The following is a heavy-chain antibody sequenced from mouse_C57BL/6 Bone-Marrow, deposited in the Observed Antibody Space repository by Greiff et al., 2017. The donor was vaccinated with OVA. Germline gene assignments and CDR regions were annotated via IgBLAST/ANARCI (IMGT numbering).Heavy chain of an antibody. CDR3: TGGYGSSPRWYFDV. J-gene: IGHJ1*03. CDR2: IRLKSDNYAT. CDR1: GFTFSNYW. Sequence: EVQRVESGGGLVQPGGSMKLSCVASGFTFSNYWMNWVRQSPEKGLEWVAQIRLKSDNYATHYAESVKGRFTISRDDSKSSVYLQMNNLRAEDTGIYYCTGGYGSSPRWYFDVWGTGTTVTVSS. D-gene: IGHD1-1*01. V-gene: IGHV6-3*01.